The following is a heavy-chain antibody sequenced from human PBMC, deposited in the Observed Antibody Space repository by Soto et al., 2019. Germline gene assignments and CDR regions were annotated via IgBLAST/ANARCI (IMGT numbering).Heavy chain of an antibody. CDR1: GFTFSNFA. CDR3: AHDFLWIPQLPEHFVY. CDR2: ILYDGSNQ. J-gene: IGHJ4*02. Sequence: GGSLRLSCAASGFTFSNFAMYWVRQAPGKGLEWVAVILYDGSNQYYADSVKGRFTISRDNSKNTLYLQMSSLRAEDTAVYYCAHDFLWIPQLPEHFVYPGQTPLVTVSS. D-gene: IGHD1-26*01. V-gene: IGHV3-30*18.